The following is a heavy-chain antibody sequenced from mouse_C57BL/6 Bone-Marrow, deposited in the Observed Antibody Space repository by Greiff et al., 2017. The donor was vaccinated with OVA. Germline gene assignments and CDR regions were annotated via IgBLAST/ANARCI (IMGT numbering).Heavy chain of an antibody. Sequence: DVMLVESGGGLVKPGGSLKLSCAASGFTFSDYGMHWVRQAPEKGLEWVAYISSGSSTIYYADTVKGRFTISRDNAKNTLFLQMTSLRSEDAAMYCCARASRAWFAYWGQGTLVTVSA. J-gene: IGHJ3*01. CDR3: ARASRAWFAY. CDR1: GFTFSDYG. V-gene: IGHV5-17*01. CDR2: ISSGSSTI.